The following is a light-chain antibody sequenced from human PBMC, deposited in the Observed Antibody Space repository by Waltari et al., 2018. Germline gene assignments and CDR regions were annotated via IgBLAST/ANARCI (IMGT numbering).Light chain of an antibody. V-gene: IGKV3-15*01. CDR2: GAS. CDR3: QQYNNWPVT. CDR1: QRVSSN. J-gene: IGKJ2*01. Sequence: EIVMTQSPAPLSVSPGEIATLSCRSSQRVSSNLAWYQQKPGQAPRLLIYGASTRATGIPARFSGSGSGTEFTLTISSLQSEDFAVYYCQQYNNWPVTFGQGTKLEIK.